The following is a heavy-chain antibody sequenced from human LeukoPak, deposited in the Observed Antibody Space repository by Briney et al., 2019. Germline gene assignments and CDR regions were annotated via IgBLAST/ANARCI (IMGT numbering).Heavy chain of an antibody. Sequence: SETLFLTCTVSGGSISSSSYYWGWIRQPPGKGLEWIGSIYYSGSTYYNPSLKSRVTISVDTSKNQFSLKLSSVTAADTAVYYCARLSGYSTGWYPNNPYSFDYWGQGTLVTVSS. V-gene: IGHV4-39*01. CDR2: IYYSGST. CDR3: ARLSGYSTGWYPNNPYSFDY. J-gene: IGHJ4*02. CDR1: GGSISSSSYY. D-gene: IGHD6-19*01.